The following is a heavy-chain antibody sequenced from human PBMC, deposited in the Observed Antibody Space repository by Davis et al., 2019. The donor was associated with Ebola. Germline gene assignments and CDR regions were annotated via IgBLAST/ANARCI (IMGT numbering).Heavy chain of an antibody. J-gene: IGHJ4*02. CDR3: ARGTNGYNPGGYFDS. CDR2: IYPGDSDT. CDR1: GYSFTSYW. D-gene: IGHD5-24*01. V-gene: IGHV5-51*01. Sequence: GESLKISCKGSGYSFTSYWIGWVRQMPGKGLEWMGSIYPGDSDTRYSPSFQGQVTIPADKSITTAYLQWSSLKASDTAIYYCARGTNGYNPGGYFDSWGQGTLVTVSS.